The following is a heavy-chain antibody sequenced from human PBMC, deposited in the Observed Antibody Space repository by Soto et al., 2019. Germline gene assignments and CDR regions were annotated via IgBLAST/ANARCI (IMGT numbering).Heavy chain of an antibody. Sequence: QVQLVQSGAEVKKSGASVKVSCKASGYTFTSYDINWVRQATGQGLEWMGWMNPNSSNTGYAQKFQGRVTMTRNTSISTAYMELSSLRYEDTAVYYCARERSAAGTGWFDPWGQGTLVTVSS. J-gene: IGHJ5*02. CDR1: GYTFTSYD. CDR2: MNPNSSNT. V-gene: IGHV1-8*01. D-gene: IGHD6-13*01. CDR3: ARERSAAGTGWFDP.